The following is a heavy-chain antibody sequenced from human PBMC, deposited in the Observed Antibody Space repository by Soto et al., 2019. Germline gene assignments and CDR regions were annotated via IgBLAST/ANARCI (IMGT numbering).Heavy chain of an antibody. Sequence: QLQLQESGPGLVKPSETLSLTCTVSGGSISSSSYYWGWIRQPPGKGLEWIGGIYYSGSTYYNPSLKSRVSISVDTSKNQFSLKLSSVTAADTAVYYCARRLSLPATNWFDPWGQVTLVTVSS. J-gene: IGHJ5*02. D-gene: IGHD1-26*01. CDR2: IYYSGST. CDR3: ARRLSLPATNWFDP. CDR1: GGSISSSSYY. V-gene: IGHV4-39*01.